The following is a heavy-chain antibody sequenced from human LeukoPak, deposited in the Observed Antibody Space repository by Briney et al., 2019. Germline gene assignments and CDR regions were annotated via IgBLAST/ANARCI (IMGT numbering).Heavy chain of an antibody. CDR3: ARHFGYSGYDGDY. CDR2: IYPGDSDI. D-gene: IGHD5-12*01. V-gene: IGHV5-51*01. CDR1: GYSFTKYW. J-gene: IGHJ4*02. Sequence: GESLKISCKASGYSFTKYWIGWVRQTPGKGLEWMGIIYPGDSDIRYSPSFQGQVTISADKSISTAYLQWSSLRASDTAMYYCARHFGYSGYDGDYWGQGTLVTVSS.